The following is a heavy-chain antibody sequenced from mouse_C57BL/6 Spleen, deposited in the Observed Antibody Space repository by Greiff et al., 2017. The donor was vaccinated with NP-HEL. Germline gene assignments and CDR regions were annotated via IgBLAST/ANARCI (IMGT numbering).Heavy chain of an antibody. CDR3: GREWLGY. CDR2: ISAGGSYT. V-gene: IGHV5-4*01. CDR1: GFTFSSYA. J-gene: IGHJ3*01. Sequence: EVQGVESGGGLVKPGGSLKLSCAASGFTFSSYAMSWVRQTPEKRLEWVATISAGGSYTYYPDNVKGRFTISRDNAKNNLYLQMSHLKSDDTAMYYCGREWLGYWGQGTLVTVSA.